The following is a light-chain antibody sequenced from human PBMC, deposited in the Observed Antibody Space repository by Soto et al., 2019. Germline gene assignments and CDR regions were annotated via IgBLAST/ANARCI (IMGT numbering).Light chain of an antibody. Sequence: SVLTQPASVSGSPGQSITTSCTGTSSDVGGYDYVSWHQQHPGKAPKLIIFEVYNRPSGVSNLFSGSKSGNRASPTISGVQAEDEADYFCSSYTTSSTLHVFGTGTKVTVL. CDR3: SSYTTSSTLHV. CDR2: EVY. CDR1: SSDVGGYDY. J-gene: IGLJ1*01. V-gene: IGLV2-14*01.